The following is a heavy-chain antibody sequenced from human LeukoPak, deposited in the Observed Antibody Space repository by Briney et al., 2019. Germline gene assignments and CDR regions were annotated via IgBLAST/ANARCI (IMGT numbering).Heavy chain of an antibody. V-gene: IGHV3-7*03. Sequence: GGSLRPSCAASGFTFSNYWMNWVRQAPGKGLEWVANIRQDGSERYYVDSEKGRFAISRDNAKNSLYLQMNSLRAEDTAVYYCAKHTRGSTASFDYWGQGTLVTVSS. CDR1: GFTFSNYW. CDR3: AKHTRGSTASFDY. D-gene: IGHD2-21*02. CDR2: IRQDGSER. J-gene: IGHJ4*02.